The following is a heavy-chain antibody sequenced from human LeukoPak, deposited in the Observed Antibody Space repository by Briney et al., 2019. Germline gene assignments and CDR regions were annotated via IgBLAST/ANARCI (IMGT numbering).Heavy chain of an antibody. J-gene: IGHJ4*02. V-gene: IGHV3-48*02. CDR1: GFTFSSYA. Sequence: GGSLRLSCAASGFTFSSYAMTWVRQAPGKGLEWVSYISSSSSTIYYADSVKGRFTISRDNAKNSLYLQMNSLRDEDTAVYYCARGYCSGGTCYFSHWGQGTLVTVSS. CDR3: ARGYCSGGTCYFSH. CDR2: ISSSSSTI. D-gene: IGHD2-15*01.